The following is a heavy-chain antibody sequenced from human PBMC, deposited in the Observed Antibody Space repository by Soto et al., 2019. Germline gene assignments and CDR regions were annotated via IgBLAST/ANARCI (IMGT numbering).Heavy chain of an antibody. CDR2: IDCSGST. Sequence: PAETLSLTCTVSGGSISCGDYYWSWLRHPPGKGLEWIGYIDCSGSTYYNPSHRRRVTISVDTHKNHFSLKLRRVAAAATAVYYCARADYGGSEKENWFDPWGQGTRATVSP. V-gene: IGHV4-30-4*08. J-gene: IGHJ5*02. D-gene: IGHD4-17*01. CDR3: ARADYGGSEKENWFDP. CDR1: GGSISCGDYY.